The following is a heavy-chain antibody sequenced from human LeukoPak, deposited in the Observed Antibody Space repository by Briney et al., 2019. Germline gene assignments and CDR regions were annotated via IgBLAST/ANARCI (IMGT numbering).Heavy chain of an antibody. CDR2: IYYSGST. V-gene: IGHV4-39*01. D-gene: IGHD1-26*01. Sequence: PSETLSLTCTVSGGSISSSSYHWGWIRQPPGKGLEWIGSIYYSGSTYYNPSLKSRVTISVDTSKNQFSLKLSSVTAADTAVYYCASRVVGATNDFDYWGQGTLVTVSS. CDR3: ASRVVGATNDFDY. CDR1: GGSISSSSYH. J-gene: IGHJ4*02.